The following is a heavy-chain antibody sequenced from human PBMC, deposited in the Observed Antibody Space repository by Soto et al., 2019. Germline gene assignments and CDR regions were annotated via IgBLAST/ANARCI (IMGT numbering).Heavy chain of an antibody. J-gene: IGHJ4*02. D-gene: IGHD5-18*01. Sequence: QVQLVQSGAEVIKAESSVKVSCKAPGGTFSTYAISWVRQAPGQGLEWMGGIIPMFGTANYAQRFQDRVTITADESTNTVYMELSSLRSEDTAVYFCASGIQLWLRRINNGYSGWGQGTLVTVSS. V-gene: IGHV1-69*12. CDR1: GGTFSTYA. CDR3: ASGIQLWLRRINNGYSG. CDR2: IIPMFGTA.